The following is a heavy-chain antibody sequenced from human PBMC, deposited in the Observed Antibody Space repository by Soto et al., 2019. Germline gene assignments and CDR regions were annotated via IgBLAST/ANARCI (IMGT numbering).Heavy chain of an antibody. Sequence: GGSLRLSCTASGFTFGDYAMSWFRQAPGKGLEWVGFIRSKAYGGTTEYAASVKGRFTISRDDSKSIAYLQMNSLKTEDTAVYYCHRWESLTGETNWYFDLWGRGTLVTVSS. D-gene: IGHD1-1*01. CDR3: HRWESLTGETNWYFDL. CDR1: GFTFGDYA. CDR2: IRSKAYGGTT. V-gene: IGHV3-49*03. J-gene: IGHJ2*01.